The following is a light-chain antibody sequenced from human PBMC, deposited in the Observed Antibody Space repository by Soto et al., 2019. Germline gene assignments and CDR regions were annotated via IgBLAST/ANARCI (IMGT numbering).Light chain of an antibody. J-gene: IGLJ1*01. CDR2: DVS. CDR1: SSDVGGYNY. Sequence: QSALTQPASVSGSPGQSITISCTGTSSDVGGYNYVSWYQQHPGKAPKLMIYDVSNRPSGVPDRFSGSKSGNTASLTVSGLQAEDEADYYCSSYAGSNNLEVFGTGTKVTVL. CDR3: SSYAGSNNLEV. V-gene: IGLV2-8*01.